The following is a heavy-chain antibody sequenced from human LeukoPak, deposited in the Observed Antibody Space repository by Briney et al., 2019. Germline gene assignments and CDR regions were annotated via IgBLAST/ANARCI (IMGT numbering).Heavy chain of an antibody. D-gene: IGHD6-19*01. Sequence: GGSLRVSCAASGFTFSSYWMHWVRQAPGKGLVWVSRINSNGSSTSYADSVKGRFTISRDNAKNTLYLQMNSLRAEDTAVYYCAIFQVAVAGPDAFDIWGQRTMVTVSS. J-gene: IGHJ3*02. CDR1: GFTFSSYW. V-gene: IGHV3-74*01. CDR3: AIFQVAVAGPDAFDI. CDR2: INSNGSST.